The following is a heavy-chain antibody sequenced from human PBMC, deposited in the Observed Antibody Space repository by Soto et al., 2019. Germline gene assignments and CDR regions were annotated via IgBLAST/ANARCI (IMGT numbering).Heavy chain of an antibody. CDR1: GYTFTGYY. D-gene: IGHD6-19*01. V-gene: IGHV1-2*04. CDR2: INPNSGGT. CDR3: ARDSSGWYWDDDAFDI. Sequence: ASVKVSCKASGYTFTGYYMHWVRQAPGQGLEWMGWINPNSGGTNYAQKFQGWVTMTRDTSISTAYMELSRLRSDDTAVYYCARDSSGWYWDDDAFDIWGQGTMVTVSS. J-gene: IGHJ3*02.